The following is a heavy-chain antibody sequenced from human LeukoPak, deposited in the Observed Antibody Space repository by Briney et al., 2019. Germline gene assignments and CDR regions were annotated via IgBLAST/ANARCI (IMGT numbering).Heavy chain of an antibody. Sequence: GGSLRLSCTASGFTFSDYYMTWIRQAPGKGLEWVSYISSRGDTIYYADSVRGRFTISRDNAKNSLYLQMNSLRAGDTAVYYCARDKYNSGAYGDFDHWGQGTLVTVSS. CDR1: GFTFSDYY. J-gene: IGHJ4*02. CDR2: ISSRGDTI. D-gene: IGHD6-19*01. V-gene: IGHV3-11*04. CDR3: ARDKYNSGAYGDFDH.